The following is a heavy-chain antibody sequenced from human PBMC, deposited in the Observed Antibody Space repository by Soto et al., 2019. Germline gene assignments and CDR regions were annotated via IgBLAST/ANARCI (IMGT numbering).Heavy chain of an antibody. Sequence: EVQLVESGGGLVQPGGSLRLSCAASGFTFSSYEMNWVRQAPGKGLEWVSYISSSGSTIYYADSVKGRFTISRDNAKNSLYLQMNSLRAEDTAVYYCARSFLEWLLMDVWGQGTTVTVSS. CDR1: GFTFSSYE. CDR3: ARSFLEWLLMDV. D-gene: IGHD3-3*01. J-gene: IGHJ6*02. V-gene: IGHV3-48*03. CDR2: ISSSGSTI.